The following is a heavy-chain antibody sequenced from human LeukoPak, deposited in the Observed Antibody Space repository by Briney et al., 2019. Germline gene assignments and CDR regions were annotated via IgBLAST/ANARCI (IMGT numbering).Heavy chain of an antibody. D-gene: IGHD3-10*01. J-gene: IGHJ4*02. V-gene: IGHV4-34*01. CDR3: ARNRWGITMVRGVSLDY. Sequence: PSETLSLTCDVYGGSFSGYYWSWIRQPPGKGLEWIGEVNHSGSTNYNPSLKSRVTISVDTSKNQFSLKLSSVTAADTAVYYCARNRWGITMVRGVSLDYWGQGTLVTVSS. CDR2: VNHSGST. CDR1: GGSFSGYY.